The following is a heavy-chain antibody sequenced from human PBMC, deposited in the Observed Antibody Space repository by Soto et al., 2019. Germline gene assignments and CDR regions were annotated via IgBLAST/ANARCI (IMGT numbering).Heavy chain of an antibody. CDR1: GYTFTAYY. Sequence: QVKLVQSGAEMKKPGASVKVSCESSGYTFTAYYIHWVRQAPGHGLEWMGWINPNGGGTNYAQKFQGRVTMTRDTSINPAYMELTRLTSDDTAVYYCARAVHTMIQGVRFRVDQWGQGTLVTVSS. CDR2: INPNGGGT. J-gene: IGHJ4*02. D-gene: IGHD3-10*01. V-gene: IGHV1-2*02. CDR3: ARAVHTMIQGVRFRVDQ.